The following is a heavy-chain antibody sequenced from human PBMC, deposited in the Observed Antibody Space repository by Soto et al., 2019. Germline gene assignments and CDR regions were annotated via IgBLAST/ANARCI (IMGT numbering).Heavy chain of an antibody. Sequence: QVQLQESGPGLVKPSETLSLTCTVSGGSISSYYWSWIRQPPGKGLEWIGYIYYSGRTNYNPSLKSRVTIAVDTSKNQFALKLSSVTAADTAVYYCARASPFSGTYYMDVWGKGTTVTVSS. J-gene: IGHJ6*03. CDR3: ARASPFSGTYYMDV. CDR1: GGSISSYY. CDR2: IYYSGRT. V-gene: IGHV4-59*01. D-gene: IGHD1-1*01.